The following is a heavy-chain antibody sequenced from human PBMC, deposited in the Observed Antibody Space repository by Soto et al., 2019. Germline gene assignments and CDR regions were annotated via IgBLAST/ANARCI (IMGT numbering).Heavy chain of an antibody. D-gene: IGHD6-6*01. CDR1: GGTFSSYA. Sequence: QVQLVQSGAEVKKPGSSVKVSCKASGGTFSSYAISWVRQAPGQGLAWLGGIIPILGTANYAQKFQGRVTITADESTSTAYMELSSLRSEDTAVYYCARGDFEYSSSHACYYYYYGMDVWGQGTTVTVSS. CDR3: ARGDFEYSSSHACYYYYYGMDV. CDR2: IIPILGTA. J-gene: IGHJ6*02. V-gene: IGHV1-69*01.